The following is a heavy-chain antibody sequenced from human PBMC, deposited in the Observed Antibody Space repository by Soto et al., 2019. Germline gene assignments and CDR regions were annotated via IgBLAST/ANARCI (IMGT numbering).Heavy chain of an antibody. CDR3: AHKGGGDRILDY. J-gene: IGHJ4*02. V-gene: IGHV2-5*02. CDR2: IYWDEAK. D-gene: IGHD3-16*01. CDR1: GFSLSTSVVG. Sequence: QITLKESGPTLVKPTQTLTLTCTFSGFSLSTSVVGVAWMRQPPGKALEWLALIYWDEAKHYSPFLKSRLTTPKETSKNQVVLKMTNRDPGDTATISVAHKGGGDRILDYWGQGTLVTVSS.